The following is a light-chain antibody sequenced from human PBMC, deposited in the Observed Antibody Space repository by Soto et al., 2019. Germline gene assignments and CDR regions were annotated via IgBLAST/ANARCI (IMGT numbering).Light chain of an antibody. CDR3: QQRNGHHIA. CDR1: QGMSTY. CDR2: SAS. J-gene: IGKJ4*01. V-gene: IGKV1-9*01. Sequence: DIQLTQSPSFLSASVGDTVTITCRASQGMSTYLALYQQKPGKVPKLLIRSASTLQSGVPPRFSGGGSGTEFTLTIRSLQPDDSSIYDCQQRNGHHIAFGGGTNVDVK.